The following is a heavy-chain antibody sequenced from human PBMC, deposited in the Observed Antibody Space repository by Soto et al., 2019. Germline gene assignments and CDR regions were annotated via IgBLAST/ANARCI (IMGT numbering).Heavy chain of an antibody. D-gene: IGHD2-15*01. CDR1: GFTFSSYW. J-gene: IGHJ6*02. V-gene: IGHV3-7*03. Sequence: QPGGSLRLSCAASGFTFSSYWMSWVRQAPGKGLEWVANIKQDGSEKYYVDSVKGRFTISRDNAKNSLYLQMNSLRAEDTAVYYCARSLIPLGVVVAATPSHSTEYYYGMDVWGQGTTVTVSS. CDR3: ARSLIPLGVVVAATPSHSTEYYYGMDV. CDR2: IKQDGSEK.